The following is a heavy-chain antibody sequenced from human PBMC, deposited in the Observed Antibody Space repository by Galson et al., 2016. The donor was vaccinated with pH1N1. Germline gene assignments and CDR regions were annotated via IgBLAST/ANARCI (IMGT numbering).Heavy chain of an antibody. CDR1: GYSFTSYW. CDR2: IYPGDSDT. D-gene: IGHD2-21*02. Sequence: QSGAEVKKPGESLKISCKGSGYSFTSYWIAWVRQMPGKGLEWMGIIYPGDSDTRYSPSFQGQVTISLDTSRNRFSLNLNSVTAADTAVYFCARVVTPQWVVGYYYGMDVWGQGTTVTVSS. V-gene: IGHV5-51*01. CDR3: ARVVTPQWVVGYYYGMDV. J-gene: IGHJ6*02.